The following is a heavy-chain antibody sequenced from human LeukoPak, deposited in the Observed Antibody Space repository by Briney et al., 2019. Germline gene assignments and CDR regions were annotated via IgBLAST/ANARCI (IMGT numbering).Heavy chain of an antibody. V-gene: IGHV3-30-3*01. J-gene: IGHJ4*02. CDR3: ARAPNYISHFDY. Sequence: TRGALRLSCAPSGFTFNQYAMHWVRHAPGKRLEWGAVVSYDGSNKYYADAVKGRFTISRDNSKNTLYLQMNSLRVEDTAVYYCARAPNYISHFDYWGQGSLVTVPS. CDR2: VSYDGSNK. D-gene: IGHD2-8*01. CDR1: GFTFNQYA.